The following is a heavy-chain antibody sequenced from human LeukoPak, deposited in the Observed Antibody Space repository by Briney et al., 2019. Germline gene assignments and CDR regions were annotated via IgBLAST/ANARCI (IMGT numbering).Heavy chain of an antibody. V-gene: IGHV4-39*01. CDR2: IYYSGTT. CDR1: GGSISNNNYY. D-gene: IGHD6-13*01. CDR3: ARSTAADGPTHNWFDS. Sequence: SETLSLTCTVSGGSISNNNYYWAWIRQPPGKGLDWIGSIYYSGTTYYNPSLKSRVTISVDTSKSQFSLKLTSLTAADTAVYYCARSTAADGPTHNWFDSWGQGTLVTVSS. J-gene: IGHJ5*01.